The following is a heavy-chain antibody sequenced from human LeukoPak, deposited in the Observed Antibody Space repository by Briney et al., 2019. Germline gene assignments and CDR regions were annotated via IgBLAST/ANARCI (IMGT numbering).Heavy chain of an antibody. J-gene: IGHJ4*02. CDR3: ARQYYDFWSGYPRQTYYFDY. Sequence: GESLKISCKGLGYSFSSYSIGWVRQMPGKGLERMGTIYPDVSDTRYSPSFQGQVTISADKSFSTAYLQWSSLKASDTAMYYCARQYYDFWSGYPRQTYYFDYWGQGTLVTVSS. CDR2: IYPDVSDT. D-gene: IGHD3-3*01. CDR1: GYSFSSYS. V-gene: IGHV5-51*01.